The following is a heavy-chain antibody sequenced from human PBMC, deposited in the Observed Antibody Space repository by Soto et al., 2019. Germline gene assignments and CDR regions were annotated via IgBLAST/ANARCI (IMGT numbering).Heavy chain of an antibody. CDR1: GYTFTSYA. Sequence: QVQLVQSGAEEKKPGASVKVSCKASGYTFTSYAMHWVRQAPGQRLEWMGWINAGNGNTKYSQKFQGSVSITRDTSARTTYVERSSLRTDDTAVDCCARVEGSVDNAMVMGDWGQGTLVNVAS. V-gene: IGHV1-3*05. CDR2: INAGNGNT. CDR3: ARVEGSVDNAMVMGD. J-gene: IGHJ1*01. D-gene: IGHD5-18*01.